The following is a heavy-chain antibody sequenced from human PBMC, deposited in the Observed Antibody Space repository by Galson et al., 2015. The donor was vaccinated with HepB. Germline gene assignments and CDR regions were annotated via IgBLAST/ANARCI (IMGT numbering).Heavy chain of an antibody. Sequence: SLRLSCAASGFTFSYYAMSWVRQAPGKGLEWVSAITPSGDNTYSADSMKGRVTISRDNSKNTLFLQMNSLRADDTAIYFCAKVFPEKTSGWYRQALYYFDSWGQGTRVTVSS. D-gene: IGHD6-19*01. CDR2: ITPSGDNT. V-gene: IGHV3-23*01. CDR1: GFTFSYYA. CDR3: AKVFPEKTSGWYRQALYYFDS. J-gene: IGHJ4*02.